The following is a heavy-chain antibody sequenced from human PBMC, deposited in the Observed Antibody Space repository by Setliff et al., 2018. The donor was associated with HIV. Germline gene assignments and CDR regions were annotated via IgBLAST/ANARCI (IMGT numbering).Heavy chain of an antibody. J-gene: IGHJ4*02. Sequence: SETLSLTCTVSGGSISSSNNYWGWIRQPPGKGLEWIGSIYYSGSTHYNPSLKSRVTMSVDTSKNQFSLKLTSVTAADVALYYCARQQTALFVDYWGQGTLVTVSS. D-gene: IGHD2-21*02. CDR2: IYYSGST. CDR3: ARQQTALFVDY. V-gene: IGHV4-39*01. CDR1: GGSISSSNNY.